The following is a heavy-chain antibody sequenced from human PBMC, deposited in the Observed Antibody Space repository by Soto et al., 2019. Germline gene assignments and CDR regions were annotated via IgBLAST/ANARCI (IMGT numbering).Heavy chain of an antibody. CDR2: IYYSGNT. J-gene: IGHJ4*02. Sequence: PSETLCLTCSVSSASLSSSTYYWSWIRQPPGRGPEWIGSIYYSGNTYYKPSLKSRVSISIDTSRNQFSLKLTSVTAADTGVYYCASSSPFHYWGPGILVT. D-gene: IGHD6-6*01. CDR3: ASSSPFHY. CDR1: SASLSSSTYY. V-gene: IGHV4-39*01.